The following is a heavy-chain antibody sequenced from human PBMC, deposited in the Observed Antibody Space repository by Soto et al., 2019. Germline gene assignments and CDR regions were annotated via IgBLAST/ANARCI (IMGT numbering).Heavy chain of an antibody. CDR2: IGVSGSRA. D-gene: IGHD3-10*01. CDR1: GFTFKNFA. Sequence: EVQLLDSEGGLVQPGWSLRLSGAASGFTFKNFAVSWVRQASGEGMEWVSAIGVSGSRANYADSVQGWFTVSRDDSKSSLYLQRRGLRVDDTVLYSCAKVAVAYNGAWVWFHLWCQGTLVTVSS. J-gene: IGHJ5*02. CDR3: AKVAVAYNGAWVWFHL. V-gene: IGHV3-23*01.